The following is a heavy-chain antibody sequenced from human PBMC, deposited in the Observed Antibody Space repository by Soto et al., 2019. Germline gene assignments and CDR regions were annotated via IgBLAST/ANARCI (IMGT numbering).Heavy chain of an antibody. V-gene: IGHV3-33*01. J-gene: IGHJ4*02. CDR2: IWYDGSNK. CDR1: GFTFSSYC. CDR3: ARDLVAARSVTKDY. D-gene: IGHD2-15*01. Sequence: SLILSCAASGFTFSSYCMRWVRQAPGKGLECVAVIWYDGSNKYYADSVKGRFTISRDNSKNTLYLQMNSLRAEDTAVYYCARDLVAARSVTKDYWGQGTMVTVSS.